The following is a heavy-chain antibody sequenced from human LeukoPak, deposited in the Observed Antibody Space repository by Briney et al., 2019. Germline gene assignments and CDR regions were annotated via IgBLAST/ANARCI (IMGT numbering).Heavy chain of an antibody. CDR1: GGSISSSSYY. CDR2: IYYSGST. CDR3: ARAGQLVQDCWFDP. V-gene: IGHV4-39*07. Sequence: PSETLSLTCTVSGGSISSSSYYWGWIRQPPGKGLEWIGSIYYSGSTYYNPSLKSRVTISVDTSKNQFSLKLSSVTAADTAVYYCARAGQLVQDCWFDPWGQGTLVTVSS. J-gene: IGHJ5*02. D-gene: IGHD6-6*01.